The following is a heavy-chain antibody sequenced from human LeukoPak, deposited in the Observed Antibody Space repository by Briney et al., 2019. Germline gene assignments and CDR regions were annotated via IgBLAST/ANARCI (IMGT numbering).Heavy chain of an antibody. CDR3: ARRLLGGSSRQNWFDP. CDR2: MNPNRGNT. D-gene: IGHD2-15*01. Sequence: ASVKVSCKAFGYTFTRYDINWVRQATGQGLEWMGWMNPNRGNTGYAQKFQGRVTMTRNTSLSTASMELSSLTSEDTAVYYCARRLLGGSSRQNWFDPWGQGTLVTVSS. J-gene: IGHJ5*02. V-gene: IGHV1-8*01. CDR1: GYTFTRYD.